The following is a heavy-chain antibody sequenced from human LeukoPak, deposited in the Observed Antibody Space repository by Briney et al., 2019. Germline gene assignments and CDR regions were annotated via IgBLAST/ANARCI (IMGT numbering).Heavy chain of an antibody. CDR1: GFTFSSYS. Sequence: PGGSLRLSCEASGFTFSSYSMNWVRQAPGKGLEWVSSISSSSSYIYYADSVKGRFTISRDNAKNSLYLQMNSLRAEDTAVYYCAKDGGLWVSAHWGDSWGRGALVTVSS. CDR2: ISSSSSYI. J-gene: IGHJ4*02. CDR3: AKDGGLWVSAHWGDS. D-gene: IGHD7-27*01. V-gene: IGHV3-21*01.